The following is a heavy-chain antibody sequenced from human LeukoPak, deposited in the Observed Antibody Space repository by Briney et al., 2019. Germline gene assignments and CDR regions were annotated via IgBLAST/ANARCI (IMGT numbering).Heavy chain of an antibody. CDR2: IYNTVTT. V-gene: IGHV4-59*01. D-gene: IGHD3-10*01. CDR1: GASISNNY. J-gene: IGHJ4*02. Sequence: SETLSLTCSVSGASISNNYWSWIRQPPGKGLEWIGYIYNTVTTNYNPSLKSRVTMSVDKSKNQFSLNLSSVTAADTAVYYCARVSFYGSGSMFVDYWGQGTLVTVSS. CDR3: ARVSFYGSGSMFVDY.